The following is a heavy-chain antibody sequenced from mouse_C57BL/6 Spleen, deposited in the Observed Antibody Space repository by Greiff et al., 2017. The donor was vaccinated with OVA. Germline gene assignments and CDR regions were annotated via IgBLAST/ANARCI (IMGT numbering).Heavy chain of an antibody. J-gene: IGHJ4*01. CDR1: GYTFTDYN. V-gene: IGHV1-18*01. CDR2: INPNNGGT. D-gene: IGHD2-5*01. Sequence: EVQLQQSGPELVKPGASVKIPCKASGYTFTDYNMDWVKQSHGKSLEWIGDINPNNGGTIYNQKFKGKATLTVDKSSSTAYMELRSLTSEDTAVYYCARTTYYSKGNAMDYWGQGTSVTVSS. CDR3: ARTTYYSKGNAMDY.